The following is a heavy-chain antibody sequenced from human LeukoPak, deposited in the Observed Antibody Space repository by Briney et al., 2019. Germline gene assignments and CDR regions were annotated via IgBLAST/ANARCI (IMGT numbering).Heavy chain of an antibody. V-gene: IGHV4-31*03. CDR2: IYYSGST. J-gene: IGHJ4*02. CDR1: GGSISSGGYY. CDR3: ARAEPAGTDYFDY. D-gene: IGHD6-13*01. Sequence: PSQTLSLTCTVSGGSISSGGYYWSWLRQHPGKGLEWIGYIYYSGSTYYNPSLKSRVTISVDTSKNQFSLKLSSVTAADTAVYYCARAEPAGTDYFDYWGQGTLVTVSS.